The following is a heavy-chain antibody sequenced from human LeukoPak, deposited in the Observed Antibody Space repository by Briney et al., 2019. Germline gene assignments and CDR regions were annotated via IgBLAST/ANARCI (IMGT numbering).Heavy chain of an antibody. CDR2: ISGSGGST. V-gene: IGHV3-23*01. CDR3: ARLDRYGSGSYFSYYGMDV. CDR1: GFTFSSYA. Sequence: GGSLRLSCAASGFTFSSYAMSWVRQAPGKGLEWASAISGSGGSTYYADSVKGRFTISRDNSKNTLYLQMNSLRAEDTAVYYCARLDRYGSGSYFSYYGMDVWGQGTTVTVSS. J-gene: IGHJ6*02. D-gene: IGHD3-10*01.